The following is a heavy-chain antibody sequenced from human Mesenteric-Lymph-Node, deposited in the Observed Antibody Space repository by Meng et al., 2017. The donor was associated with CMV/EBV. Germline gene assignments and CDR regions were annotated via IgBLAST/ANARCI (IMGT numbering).Heavy chain of an antibody. CDR2: IRYDGSNK. CDR1: GFTFSSYG. J-gene: IGHJ6*02. Sequence: GESLKISCAASGFTFSSYGMHWVRQAPGKGLEWVAFIRYDGSNKYYADSVKGRFTISRDNSKNTLYLQMNSLRAEDTAVYYCARDDKSTYGMDVWGQGTTVTVSS. D-gene: IGHD3-22*01. CDR3: ARDDKSTYGMDV. V-gene: IGHV3-30*02.